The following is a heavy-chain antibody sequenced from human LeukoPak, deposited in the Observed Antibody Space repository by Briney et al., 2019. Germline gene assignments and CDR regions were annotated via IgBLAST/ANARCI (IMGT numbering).Heavy chain of an antibody. V-gene: IGHV1-2*02. D-gene: IGHD3-10*01. CDR3: ARDRELLWFGELSFQYDY. CDR1: GYTFTGYY. J-gene: IGHJ4*02. CDR2: IIPNSGGT. Sequence: ASVKVSCKASGYTFTGYYMHWVRQAPGQGLEWMGWIIPNSGGTNYAQKFQGRVTMTRDTSISTAYMELSRLRSDDTAVYYCARDRELLWFGELSFQYDYWGQGTLVTVSS.